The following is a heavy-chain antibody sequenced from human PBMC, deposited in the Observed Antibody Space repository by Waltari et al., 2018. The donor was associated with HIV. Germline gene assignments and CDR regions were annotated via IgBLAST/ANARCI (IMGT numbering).Heavy chain of an antibody. V-gene: IGHV5-10-1*01. J-gene: IGHJ6*02. CDR3: AVVPDGYNPGAIYYYGMDV. CDR1: GYSFTSYW. D-gene: IGHD5-12*01. CDR2: IDPSDSYT. Sequence: EVQLVQSGAEVKKPGESLRISCKGSGYSFTSYWISWVRQMPGKGLEWMGRIDPSDSYTNYSPSFQGHVTISADKSISTAYLQWSSLKASDTAMYYCAVVPDGYNPGAIYYYGMDVWGQGTTVTVSS.